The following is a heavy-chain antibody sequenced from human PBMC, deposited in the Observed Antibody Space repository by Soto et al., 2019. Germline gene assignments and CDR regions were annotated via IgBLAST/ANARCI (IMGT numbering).Heavy chain of an antibody. CDR2: INSDGSIT. V-gene: IGHV3-74*01. Sequence: GGSLRLSCAVSGFSFSTYWMHWVRQAPEKGLVWVSRINSDGSITNYADSVRGRFTISRDNAKNTLYLQMNSLRAEDTAVYYCARDPRPYGGNSPIDYWGQGTLVTVSS. CDR3: ARDPRPYGGNSPIDY. J-gene: IGHJ4*02. D-gene: IGHD4-17*01. CDR1: GFSFSTYW.